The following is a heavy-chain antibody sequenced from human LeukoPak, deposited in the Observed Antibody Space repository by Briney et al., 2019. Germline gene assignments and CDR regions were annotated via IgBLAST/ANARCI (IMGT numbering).Heavy chain of an antibody. CDR1: GGSFSGYY. Sequence: PSETLSLTCAVYGGSFSGYYWSWIRQPPGKGLEWIGEINHSGSTNYNPSLKSRVTISVDTSKNQFSLKLSSVTAADTAVYYCARTTIVVVVAATQGYYYMDVWGKGTTVTISS. CDR3: ARTTIVVVVAATQGYYYMDV. CDR2: INHSGST. J-gene: IGHJ6*03. D-gene: IGHD2-15*01. V-gene: IGHV4-34*01.